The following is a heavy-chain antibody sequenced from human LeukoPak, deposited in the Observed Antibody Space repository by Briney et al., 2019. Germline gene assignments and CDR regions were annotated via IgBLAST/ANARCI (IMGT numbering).Heavy chain of an antibody. V-gene: IGHV5-51*01. J-gene: IGHJ5*02. CDR2: IYPGDSDT. CDR3: ARQSSYYDFWSGYFTFDP. D-gene: IGHD3-3*01. Sequence: GESLKISCKGSGYSFTSYWIGWVRQMPGKGLEWMGIIYPGDSDTRYSPSFQGQVTISADKSISTAYLQWSSLKASDTAMYYCARQSSYYDFWSGYFTFDPWGQGTLVTVSS. CDR1: GYSFTSYW.